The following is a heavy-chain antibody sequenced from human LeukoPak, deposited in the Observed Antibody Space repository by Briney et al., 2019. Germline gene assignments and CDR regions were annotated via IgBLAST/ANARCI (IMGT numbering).Heavy chain of an antibody. CDR1: GYTFTSYY. CDR2: INPSGGST. J-gene: IGHJ5*02. Sequence: ASVKVSCKASGYTFTSYYMHWVRQAPGQGLERMGIINPSGGSTSYAQKFQGRVTMTRDTSTSTVYMELRSLRSDDTAVYYCARDRYYYGSGRINWFDPWGQGTLVTVSS. D-gene: IGHD3-10*01. V-gene: IGHV1-46*01. CDR3: ARDRYYYGSGRINWFDP.